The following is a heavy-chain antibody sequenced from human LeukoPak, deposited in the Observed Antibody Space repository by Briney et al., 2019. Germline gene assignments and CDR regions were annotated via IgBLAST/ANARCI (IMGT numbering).Heavy chain of an antibody. CDR3: ARHPNLYGGNSGFDY. CDR1: GGSISSSSYY. D-gene: IGHD4-23*01. Sequence: PSETLSLTCTVSGGSISSSSYYWGWIRQPPGKGLEWIGYIYYSGSTNYNPSLKSRVTISVDTSKNQFSLKLSSVTAADTAVYYCARHPNLYGGNSGFDYWGQGTLVTVSS. CDR2: IYYSGST. J-gene: IGHJ4*02. V-gene: IGHV4-61*05.